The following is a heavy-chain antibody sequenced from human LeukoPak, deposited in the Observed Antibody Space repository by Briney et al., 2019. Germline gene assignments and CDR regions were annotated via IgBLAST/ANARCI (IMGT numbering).Heavy chain of an antibody. J-gene: IGHJ4*02. CDR2: ISYDGSNK. CDR1: GFTFSSYG. Sequence: GRSLRLSCAASGFTFSSYGMHWVRQAPGNGLEWVALISYDGSNKYYTDSVKGRFTISRDNSKNTLYLQMDSLRAEDTAVYYCAKDRGYSYGYFDYWGQGTLVTVSS. V-gene: IGHV3-30*18. CDR3: AKDRGYSYGYFDY. D-gene: IGHD5-18*01.